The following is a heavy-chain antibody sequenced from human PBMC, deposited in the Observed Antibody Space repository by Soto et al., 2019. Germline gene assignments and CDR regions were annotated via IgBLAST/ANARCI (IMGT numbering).Heavy chain of an antibody. CDR3: ARGPGYDFWSGYLYYFDY. Sequence: GGSLRLSCAASGFTFSSYWMHGVRQAPGKGLVWVSRINSDGSSTSYADSVKGRFTISRDNAKNTLYLQMNSLRAEDTAVYYCARGPGYDFWSGYLYYFDYWGQGTLVTVSS. CDR1: GFTFSSYW. D-gene: IGHD3-3*01. CDR2: INSDGSST. J-gene: IGHJ4*02. V-gene: IGHV3-74*01.